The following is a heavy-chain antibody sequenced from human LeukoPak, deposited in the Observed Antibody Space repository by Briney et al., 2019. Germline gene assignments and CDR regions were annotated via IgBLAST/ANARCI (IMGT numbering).Heavy chain of an antibody. V-gene: IGHV4-34*01. CDR1: GGSFSGYY. J-gene: IGHJ4*02. Sequence: PSETLSLTCAAYGGSFSGYYWSWIRQPPGKGLEWIGEINNSGSTNYNPSLKSRVTLSVDTAKNQFSLKLSSVTAADAAVYYCARTWGADQAYFDYWGQGTLVTVSS. CDR2: INNSGST. CDR3: ARTWGADQAYFDY. D-gene: IGHD1-26*01.